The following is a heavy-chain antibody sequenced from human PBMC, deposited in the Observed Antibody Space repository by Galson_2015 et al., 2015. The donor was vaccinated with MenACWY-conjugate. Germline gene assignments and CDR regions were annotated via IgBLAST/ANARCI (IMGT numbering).Heavy chain of an antibody. D-gene: IGHD6-13*01. CDR3: ARGPLRAAGDSFDS. J-gene: IGHJ4*02. CDR2: INPNSGGG. Sequence: SVKVSCKAPGNSFTVYYFHWVRQAPGQGLEWMGRINPNSGGGNYAQKFQGRVTMTRDTSVSTTYMELNRLTPDDTAVYYCARGPLRAAGDSFDSWGQGTLVTVS. V-gene: IGHV1-2*06. CDR1: GNSFTVYY.